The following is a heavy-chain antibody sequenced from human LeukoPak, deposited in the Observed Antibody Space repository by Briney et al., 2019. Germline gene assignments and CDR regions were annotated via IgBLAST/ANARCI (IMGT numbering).Heavy chain of an antibody. CDR1: GLTFDDYA. CDR3: ARGHYYDSSGYPGAFDI. D-gene: IGHD3-22*01. CDR2: VSWNCGSI. J-gene: IGHJ3*02. Sequence: GRSLRLSCAASGLTFDDYAMHWVRQAPGKGLEGVSGVSWNCGSIGYADSVKGRFTISRDNAKTSLYLEMNSLRTEDTALYYCARGHYYDSSGYPGAFDIWGQGTMVTVSS. V-gene: IGHV3-9*01.